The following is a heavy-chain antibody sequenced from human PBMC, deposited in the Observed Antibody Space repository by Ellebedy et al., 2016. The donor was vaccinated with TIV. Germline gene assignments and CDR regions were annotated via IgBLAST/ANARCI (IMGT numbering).Heavy chain of an antibody. Sequence: PGGSLRLSCAASGFTFSPYAMAWVRQAPGKGLEWVSGIVGSGSQKYADPVKGRFTISRDNSKRTVDLQMNGLRAEDTAIYFCAKDRTSGDGYWVFDNWGQGTLVSVSS. CDR3: AKDRTSGDGYWVFDN. CDR1: GFTFSPYA. J-gene: IGHJ4*02. CDR2: IVGSGS. V-gene: IGHV3-23*01. D-gene: IGHD5-18*01.